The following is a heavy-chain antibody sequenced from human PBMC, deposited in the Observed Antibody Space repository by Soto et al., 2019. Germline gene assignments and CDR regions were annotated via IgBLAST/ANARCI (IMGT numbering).Heavy chain of an antibody. V-gene: IGHV4-34*01. D-gene: IGHD3-9*01. CDR1: DGPFY. J-gene: IGHJ5*02. Sequence: ETLSLTCTVYDGPFYWTWIRQSPGKGLEWIGEVTLRGSTNYNPSLQSRVSISVDTSKNQFSLRLESVTAADTAVYYCARGVVLRFFDSSRKRFDPWGPGTPVTVSS. CDR3: ARGVVLRFFDSSRKRFDP. CDR2: VTLRGST.